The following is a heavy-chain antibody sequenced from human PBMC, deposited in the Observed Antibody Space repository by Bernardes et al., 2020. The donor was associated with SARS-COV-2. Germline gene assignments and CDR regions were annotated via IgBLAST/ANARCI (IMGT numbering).Heavy chain of an antibody. D-gene: IGHD2-21*02. CDR2: IKPDGSEK. CDR1: GFTFSSHW. V-gene: IGHV3-7*03. CDR3: AREVVTVTWVAPAFNY. Sequence: GGSLRLSCAASGFTFSSHWMSWVRQAPGKGLEWVANIKPDGSEKYYVDSVKGRFAISRDNSKNSLYLQMNSLRAEDTALYYCAREVVTVTWVAPAFNYWGQGTLVTVSS. J-gene: IGHJ4*02.